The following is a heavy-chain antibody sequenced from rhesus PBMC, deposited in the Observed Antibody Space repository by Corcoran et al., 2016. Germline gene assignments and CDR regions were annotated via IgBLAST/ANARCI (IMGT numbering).Heavy chain of an antibody. CDR1: GFSFSDYY. CDR2: ISYTGGST. J-gene: IGHJ4*01. V-gene: IGHV3S18*01. Sequence: EVQLVESGGGLAKHGGSLSLSCAASGFSFSDYYMYGVRQAPGKGLEWVSVISYTGGSTYYADSVKGRFTISRENAKNTLYLQMDSLRAEDTAVYYCARMYGSRLYYFDYWGQGVLVTVSS. CDR3: ARMYGSRLYYFDY. D-gene: IGHD4-29*01.